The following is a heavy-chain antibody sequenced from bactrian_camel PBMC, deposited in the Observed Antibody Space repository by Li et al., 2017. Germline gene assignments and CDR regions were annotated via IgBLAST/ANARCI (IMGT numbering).Heavy chain of an antibody. V-gene: IGHV3S40*01. D-gene: IGHD3*01. J-gene: IGHJ4*01. CDR1: ANVYC. Sequence: VQLVESGGGSVAAGESLRLSCVASANVYCMGWFRQVPGKGLEWVSIITSGGGTTYYADSVKGRFTISQDNAKNTVYLQMNNLKPDDTAMYYCAADPRPCTVVGAVLHKHGYIGRGTQVTVS. CDR2: ITSGGGTT.